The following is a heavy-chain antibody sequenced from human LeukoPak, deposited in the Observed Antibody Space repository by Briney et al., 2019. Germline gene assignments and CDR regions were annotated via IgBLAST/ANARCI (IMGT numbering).Heavy chain of an antibody. CDR3: ARDLGVCSGGTCYSVYDY. CDR2: IKEDGSEK. D-gene: IGHD2-15*01. V-gene: IGHV3-7*01. CDR1: GFIVSRYW. J-gene: IGHJ4*02. Sequence: PGGSLRLSCAASGFIVSRYWMSWVRQAPGKGLEWVADIKEDGSEKHCVDSVKGRFTISRDSAENSLYLQMNSLRAEDTAIYYCARDLGVCSGGTCYSVYDYWGQGTLVTVSS.